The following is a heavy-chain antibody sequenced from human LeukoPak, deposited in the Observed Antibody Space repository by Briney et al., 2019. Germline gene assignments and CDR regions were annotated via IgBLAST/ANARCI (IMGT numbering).Heavy chain of an antibody. CDR2: INPENGNT. Sequence: ASVKVSCKASGYTLTNNDINWVRQATGQGLEWMGWINPENGNTGYAQKFQGRVIMTRSTAINTVYMERSSLTFEDTAIYFCARPTSRPSNYYHMDVWGKGTTVTVSS. CDR3: ARPTSRPSNYYHMDV. D-gene: IGHD2-2*01. CDR1: GYTLTNND. J-gene: IGHJ6*03. V-gene: IGHV1-8*01.